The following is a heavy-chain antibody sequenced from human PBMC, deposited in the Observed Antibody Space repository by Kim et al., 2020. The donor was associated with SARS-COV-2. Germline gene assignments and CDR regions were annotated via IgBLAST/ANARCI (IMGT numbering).Heavy chain of an antibody. CDR1: GFTFSSYG. CDR2: ISYDGSNK. CDR3: AKEARSGSYYAWTDYYYGMDV. J-gene: IGHJ6*02. D-gene: IGHD3-10*01. V-gene: IGHV3-30*18. Sequence: GGSLRLSCAASGFTFSSYGMHWVRQAPDKGLEWVAVISYDGSNKYYADSVKGRFTISRDNSKNTLYLQMNSLRAEDTAVYYCAKEARSGSYYAWTDYYYGMDVWGQGTTVTVSS.